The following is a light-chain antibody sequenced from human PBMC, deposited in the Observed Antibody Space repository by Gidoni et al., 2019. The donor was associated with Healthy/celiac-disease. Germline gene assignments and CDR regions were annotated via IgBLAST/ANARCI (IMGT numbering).Light chain of an antibody. CDR1: QSISSW. CDR2: QAS. V-gene: IGKV1-5*03. J-gene: IGKJ3*01. Sequence: DIQTTQSPSTLSASVGDRVTITCRASQSISSWLAWYQPKPGKAPKLLIYQASSLDSGVPSRFSGSGSGTDFTLTISSLQPDDFATYYCQQYNRYSSFGPGTKVDIK. CDR3: QQYNRYSS.